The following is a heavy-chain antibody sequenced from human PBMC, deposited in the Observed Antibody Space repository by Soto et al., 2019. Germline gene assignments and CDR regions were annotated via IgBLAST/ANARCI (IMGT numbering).Heavy chain of an antibody. Sequence: TGSCKASGSTFTIYGISCVRQAPGQGLEWMGWISAYNGNTNYAQKLQGRVTMTTDTSTSTAYMELRSLRSDDTAVYYCARVSSSSWYFGQDFDYWGQGTLVTVSS. J-gene: IGHJ4*02. CDR3: ARVSSSSWYFGQDFDY. D-gene: IGHD6-13*01. CDR1: GSTFTIYG. CDR2: ISAYNGNT. V-gene: IGHV1-18*04.